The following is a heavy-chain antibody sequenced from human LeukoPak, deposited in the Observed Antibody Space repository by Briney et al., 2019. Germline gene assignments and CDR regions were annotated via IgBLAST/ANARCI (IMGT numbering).Heavy chain of an antibody. CDR3: ARDYDFWSGSLINAFDI. D-gene: IGHD3-3*01. CDR2: INWNGGRI. V-gene: IGHV3-20*04. J-gene: IGHJ3*02. CDR1: GFTFDENG. Sequence: GGSLRLSCAGSGFTFDENGMAWVRQVPGKGLEWVSSINWNGGRIGYAESVKGRFTISRDNAKNSLYLQMNSLRAEDTAVYYCARDYDFWSGSLINAFDIWGQGTMVTVSS.